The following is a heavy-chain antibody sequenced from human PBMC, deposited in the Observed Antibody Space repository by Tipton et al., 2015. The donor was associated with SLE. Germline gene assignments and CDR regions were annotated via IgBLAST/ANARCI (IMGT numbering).Heavy chain of an antibody. J-gene: IGHJ4*02. CDR2: ISTKNGDT. V-gene: IGHV1-18*01. CDR3: ARTGGNSVY. CDR1: GYTFTNFD. Sequence: QLVQSGAEVMKPGASVKVSCKASGYTFTNFDISWVRQAPGQGLEWMGWISTKNGDTKYAQRFQGRVSMTRDTSISTAYMELSRLRSDDTAVYYCARTGGNSVYWGQGTLVTVSS. D-gene: IGHD4-23*01.